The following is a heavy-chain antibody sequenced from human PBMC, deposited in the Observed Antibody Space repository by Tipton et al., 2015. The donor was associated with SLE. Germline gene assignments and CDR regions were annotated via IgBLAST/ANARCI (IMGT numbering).Heavy chain of an antibody. CDR1: GGSISSSSYY. D-gene: IGHD2-2*01. J-gene: IGHJ4*02. Sequence: VKPSETLSLTCTVSGGSISSSSYYWGWIRQPPGKGLEWIGSIYYSGSTYYNPSLKSRVTISVDTSKNQFSLKLSSVTAADTAVYYCARSHKESRGYFDYWGQGTLVTVSS. CDR3: ARSHKESRGYFDY. CDR2: IYYSGST. V-gene: IGHV4-39*07.